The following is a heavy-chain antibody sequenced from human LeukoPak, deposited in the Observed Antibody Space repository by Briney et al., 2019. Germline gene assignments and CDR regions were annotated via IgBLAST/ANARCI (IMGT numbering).Heavy chain of an antibody. J-gene: IGHJ4*02. CDR1: GDSISSSSYY. V-gene: IGHV4-39*01. D-gene: IGHD3-10*01. CDR2: IYYSGST. CDR3: ASRSMVRGVLDY. Sequence: PSETLSLTCTVSGDSISSSSYYWGWIRQPPGKGLEGIGSIYYSGSTYYNPSLKSRFTISVDTSKNPLSLTLRSVTAADTAVYYCASRSMVRGVLDYWGEGTLVTVSS.